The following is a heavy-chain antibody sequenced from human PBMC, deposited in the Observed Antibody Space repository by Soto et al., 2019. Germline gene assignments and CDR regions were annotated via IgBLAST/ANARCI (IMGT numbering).Heavy chain of an antibody. V-gene: IGHV2-5*02. CDR1: GFSLGTSGEG. J-gene: IGHJ4*02. Sequence: QITLRESGPTLVKPTQTLTLTCTFSGFSLGTSGEGVGWIRPPPRKALEWLATLYWDGDKRYSPSLRSRLTPSKDTSESQVVLTRTNMDAADTATNFCAHRKRTITVATYFAYWRLGSLVTVSS. CDR3: AHRKRTITVATYFAY. CDR2: LYWDGDK. D-gene: IGHD4-4*01.